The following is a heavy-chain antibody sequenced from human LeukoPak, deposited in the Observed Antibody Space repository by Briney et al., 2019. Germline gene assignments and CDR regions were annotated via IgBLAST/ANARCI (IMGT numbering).Heavy chain of an antibody. CDR1: GFTFSTYA. CDR2: ISGSGDST. CDR3: AKNGVGATWGNYFDY. D-gene: IGHD1-26*01. Sequence: GGSLRLSCAASGFTFSTYAMSWVRQALGRGLEWVSTISGSGDSTYYADSVKGRFTISRDNSKNMLYLQMNSLRAEDTAVYYCAKNGVGATWGNYFDYWGQGTLVTVSS. V-gene: IGHV3-23*01. J-gene: IGHJ4*02.